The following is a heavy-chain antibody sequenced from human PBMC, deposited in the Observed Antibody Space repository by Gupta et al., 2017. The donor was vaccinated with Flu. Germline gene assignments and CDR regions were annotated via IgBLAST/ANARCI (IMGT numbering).Heavy chain of an antibody. V-gene: IGHV4-31*03. J-gene: IGHJ5*02. CDR3: ARGHYGSGSYRIWDWFDP. D-gene: IGHD3-10*01. CDR2: IYYSGST. Sequence: QVQLQESGPGLVKPSQTLSLTCTVSGGPISSGGYYWSWIRQHPGKGLEWIGYIYYSGSTYYNPSLKSRVTRSVDTSKNQFSRKLSSGTAADTAVYYCARGHYGSGSYRIWDWFDPWGQGTLVTVSS. CDR1: GGPISSGGYY.